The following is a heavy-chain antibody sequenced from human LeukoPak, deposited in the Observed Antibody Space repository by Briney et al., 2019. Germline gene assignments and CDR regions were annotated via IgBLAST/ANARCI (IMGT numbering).Heavy chain of an antibody. CDR3: ATGQEIVLLDY. J-gene: IGHJ4*02. D-gene: IGHD2-8*01. CDR2: INRNNGGT. Sequence: ASVKVSCKASGFSFTGYYMHWVRQAPGQGLGWMGWINRNNGGTNYAQKFQGRVTMTRDTSISTAYMELSRLRFDDTAVYYCATGQEIVLLDYWGQGTLVTVSS. CDR1: GFSFTGYY. V-gene: IGHV1-2*02.